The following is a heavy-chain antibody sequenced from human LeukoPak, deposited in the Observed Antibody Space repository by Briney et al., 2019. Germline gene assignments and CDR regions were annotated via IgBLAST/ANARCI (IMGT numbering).Heavy chain of an antibody. D-gene: IGHD3-10*01. CDR1: GGFISNYY. V-gene: IGHV4-59*08. J-gene: IGHJ4*02. CDR3: ARHRVGPLYGSGNSIAY. Sequence: SETLSLTCTVSGGFISNYYWSWIRQPAGKGLEWIGYIYYSGSTNYNPSLKSRVTISVDTSKNEFSLKLSSVTAADTAVYYCARHRVGPLYGSGNSIAYWGQGTLVTVSS. CDR2: IYYSGST.